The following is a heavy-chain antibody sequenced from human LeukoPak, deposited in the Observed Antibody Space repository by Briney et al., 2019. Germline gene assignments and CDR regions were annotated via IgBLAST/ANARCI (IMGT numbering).Heavy chain of an antibody. J-gene: IGHJ4*02. V-gene: IGHV1-24*01. CDR3: ATFEYSYGYSGFDY. CDR1: GYTLTELS. D-gene: IGHD5-18*01. Sequence: ASVKVSCKVSGYTLTELSIHWVRQAPGKGLEWMGGFDPEDGETIYAQKFQGRVTMTEDTSTDTAYMELSSLRSEDTAVYYCATFEYSYGYSGFDYWGQGTLVTVSS. CDR2: FDPEDGET.